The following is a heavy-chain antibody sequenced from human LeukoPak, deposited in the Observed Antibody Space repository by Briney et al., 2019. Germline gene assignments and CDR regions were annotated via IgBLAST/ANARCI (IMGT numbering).Heavy chain of an antibody. J-gene: IGHJ4*02. CDR3: AKSATGMAARGVDY. CDR2: ISASGGST. CDR1: GFTFSSYG. V-gene: IGHV3-23*01. D-gene: IGHD6-6*01. Sequence: GGSLRLSCAASGFTFSSYGMTWVRQAPGKGLEWVSVISASGGSTFYADSVKGRFTISRDNSKNTLYLQMNSLRAEDTPVYYSAKSATGMAARGVDYWGQGTLVTVSS.